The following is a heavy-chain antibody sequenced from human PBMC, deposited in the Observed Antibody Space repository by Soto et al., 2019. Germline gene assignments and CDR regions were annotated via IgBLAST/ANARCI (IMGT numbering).Heavy chain of an antibody. J-gene: IGHJ4*02. CDR1: GFTFSNAW. CDR2: IKSKNDGGTI. V-gene: IGHV3-15*07. CDR3: NSTIGYCSSASCSVIRSVDY. Sequence: EVQLVESGGGLVKPGGSLRLSCAASGFTFSNAWMSWARQASGKGLEWVGRIKSKNDGGTIDYAAPVKGRFTISRDDSKNTLFLEMNSLKTEDTAVYYCNSTIGYCSSASCSVIRSVDYWGQGTLVTVSS. D-gene: IGHD2-2*01.